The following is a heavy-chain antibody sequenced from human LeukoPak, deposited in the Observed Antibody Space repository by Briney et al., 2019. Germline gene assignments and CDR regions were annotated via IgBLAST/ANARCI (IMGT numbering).Heavy chain of an antibody. V-gene: IGHV4-34*01. CDR3: ARRRGYYDSGNYYGLDIDY. CDR2: INHSGTT. D-gene: IGHD3-10*01. Sequence: PSETLSLTCAVYGGSFSGYYWSWIRQPPGKGLEWIGEINHSGTTNYNPSLKSRVTISVDTSKNQFSLKLTSVTAADTAVYYCARRRGYYDSGNYYGLDIDYWGQGTLVTVSS. CDR1: GGSFSGYY. J-gene: IGHJ4*02.